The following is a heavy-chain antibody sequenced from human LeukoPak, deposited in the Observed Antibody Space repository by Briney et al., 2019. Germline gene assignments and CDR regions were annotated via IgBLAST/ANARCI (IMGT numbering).Heavy chain of an antibody. CDR1: GGTFGSYA. CDR3: ARAGFGYGSGSYSNY. D-gene: IGHD3-10*01. J-gene: IGHJ4*02. CDR2: IIPIFGTA. Sequence: ASVKVSCKASGGTFGSYAISWVRQAPGQGLEWMGGIIPIFGTANYAQKFQGRVTITADESTSTAYMELSSLRSEDTAVYYCARAGFGYGSGSYSNYWGQGTLVTVSS. V-gene: IGHV1-69*01.